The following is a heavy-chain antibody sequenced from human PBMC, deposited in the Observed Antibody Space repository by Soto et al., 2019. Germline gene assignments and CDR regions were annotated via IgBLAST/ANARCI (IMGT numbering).Heavy chain of an antibody. D-gene: IGHD2-2*01. V-gene: IGHV1-69*04. CDR3: ARDLRSTSEFDY. J-gene: IGHJ4*02. Sequence: ASVKVSCKASGGTFSSYTTSWVRQAPGQGLEWMGRIIPILGIANYAQKFQGRVTITADKSTSTAYMELSSLRSEDTAVYYCARDLRSTSEFDYWGQGTLVTVSS. CDR1: GGTFSSYT. CDR2: IIPILGIA.